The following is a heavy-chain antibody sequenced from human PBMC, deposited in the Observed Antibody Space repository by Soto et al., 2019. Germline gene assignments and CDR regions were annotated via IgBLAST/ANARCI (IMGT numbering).Heavy chain of an antibody. CDR2: INDRGSI. CDR3: ARESLDILTGPPWVWYFDL. J-gene: IGHJ2*01. CDR1: GGSFSGYY. Sequence: QVQLQQWGAGPLRPLETLSLTCGVSGGSFSGYYWAWIRQSPGKGLEWIGEINDRGSINYNPSLKSRVSISVDTSKNHYSLNLRSVTAAATAVYYCARESLDILTGPPWVWYFDLWGRGTLVTVSS. V-gene: IGHV4-34*01. D-gene: IGHD3-9*01.